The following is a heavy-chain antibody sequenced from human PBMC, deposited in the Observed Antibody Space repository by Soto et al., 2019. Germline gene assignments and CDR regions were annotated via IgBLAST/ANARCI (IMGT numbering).Heavy chain of an antibody. Sequence: GGSLRLSCAASGFTFSNAWMSWVRQAPGTGLEWVGRIKSKTDGGTTDYAAPVKGRFTISRDDSKNTLYLQMNSLKTEDTAVYYCTTGITGDPTYYYYYGMDVWAKGPRSPSP. J-gene: IGHJ6*02. D-gene: IGHD3-10*01. CDR2: IKSKTDGGTT. V-gene: IGHV3-15*01. CDR1: GFTFSNAW. CDR3: TTGITGDPTYYYYYGMDV.